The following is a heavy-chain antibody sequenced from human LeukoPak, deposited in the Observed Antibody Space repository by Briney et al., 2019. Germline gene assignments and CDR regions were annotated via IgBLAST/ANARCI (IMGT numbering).Heavy chain of an antibody. CDR1: GYSISSGYY. V-gene: IGHV4-38-2*02. Sequence: SETLSLTCTVSGYSISSGYYWGWIRQPPGKGLEGIGSIYHSGSTYYNPSLKSRVTISVDTSKNQFSLKLSSVTAADTAVYYCARQSSGWYTDYWGQGTLVTVSS. CDR3: ARQSSGWYTDY. J-gene: IGHJ4*02. CDR2: IYHSGST. D-gene: IGHD6-19*01.